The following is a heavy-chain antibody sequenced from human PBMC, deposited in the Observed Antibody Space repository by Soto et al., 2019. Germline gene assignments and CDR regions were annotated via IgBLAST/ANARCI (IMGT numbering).Heavy chain of an antibody. CDR3: AREGSSSWYSFDY. J-gene: IGHJ4*02. D-gene: IGHD6-13*01. CDR2: IYSGGTI. Sequence: GGSLRLSCAASGFTVSSNYMSWVRQAPGKGLEWVSVIYSGGTIYYADSVKGRFTISRDNAKNSLYLQMNSLRAEDTAVYYCAREGSSSWYSFDYWGQGTLVTVSS. V-gene: IGHV3-66*01. CDR1: GFTVSSNY.